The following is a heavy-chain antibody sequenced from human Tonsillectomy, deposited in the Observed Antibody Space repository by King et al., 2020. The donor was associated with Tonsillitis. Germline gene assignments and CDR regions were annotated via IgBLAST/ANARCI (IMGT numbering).Heavy chain of an antibody. J-gene: IGHJ4*02. Sequence: QLVQSGGGLVQPGGSLKLSCAASGFTFSGSAMHWVRQASGKGLEWVGRIRTKANSYATAYAASVKGRFTISRDDSKNTAYLQMNSLKTEDTAVYYCTRQEESGANWGQGTLVTVSS. CDR3: TRQEESGAN. CDR1: GFTFSGSA. V-gene: IGHV3-73*01. CDR2: IRTKANSYAT.